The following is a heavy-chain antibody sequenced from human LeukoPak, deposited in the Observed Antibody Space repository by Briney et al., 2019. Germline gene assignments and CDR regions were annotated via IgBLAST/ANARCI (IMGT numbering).Heavy chain of an antibody. D-gene: IGHD6-13*01. CDR1: GGSISSGSYY. Sequence: SETLSLTCTVSGGSISSGSYYWSWIRRPAGKGLEWIGRIYTSGSTNYNPSLKSRVTISVDTSKNQFSLKLSSVTAADTAVYYCARNIAAASRGAFDIWGQGTMVTVSS. CDR3: ARNIAAASRGAFDI. V-gene: IGHV4-61*02. J-gene: IGHJ3*02. CDR2: IYTSGST.